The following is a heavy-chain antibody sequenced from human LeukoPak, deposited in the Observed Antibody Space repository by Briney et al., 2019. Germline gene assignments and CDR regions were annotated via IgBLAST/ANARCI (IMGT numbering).Heavy chain of an antibody. CDR1: GGSISSGDYY. V-gene: IGHV4-30-4*08. D-gene: IGHD1-1*01. J-gene: IGHJ5*02. CDR3: ARARYPNWFDP. Sequence: SETLSLTCTVSGGSISSGDYYWSWIRQPPGKGLEWIGYIYYSGSTYYNPSLKSRVTISVDTSKNQFSLKLSSVTAADTAVHYCARARYPNWFDPWGQGTLVTVSS. CDR2: IYYSGST.